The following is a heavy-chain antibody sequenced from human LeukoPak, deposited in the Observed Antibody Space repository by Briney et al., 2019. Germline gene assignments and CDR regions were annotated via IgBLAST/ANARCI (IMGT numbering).Heavy chain of an antibody. Sequence: SETLSLTCTVPGGSISSGGYYWRWIRQHPGKGLEWIGYIYYSGSTYYDPSLKSRVTISLDTSTNQFSLKLSSVTAADTAVYYCARGPMTTVTRWGQGTLVTVSS. J-gene: IGHJ4*02. CDR2: IYYSGST. V-gene: IGHV4-31*03. CDR1: GGSISSGGYY. D-gene: IGHD4-17*01. CDR3: ARGPMTTVTR.